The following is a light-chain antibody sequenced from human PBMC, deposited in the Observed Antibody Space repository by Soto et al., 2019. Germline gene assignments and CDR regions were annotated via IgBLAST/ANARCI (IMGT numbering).Light chain of an antibody. J-gene: IGKJ1*01. Sequence: IVMTQSPATLSVSPGERATLSCRASQSVGSNLAWYRQKPGQAPRLLIYGASTRATGIPARFSGSGSGTEFTLTINSLQSEDFAVYYCQKYNNWPPWTFGQGTKVDIK. V-gene: IGKV3-15*01. CDR1: QSVGSN. CDR2: GAS. CDR3: QKYNNWPPWT.